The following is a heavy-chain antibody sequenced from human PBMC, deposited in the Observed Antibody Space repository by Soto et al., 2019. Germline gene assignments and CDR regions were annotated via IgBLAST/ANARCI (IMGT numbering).Heavy chain of an antibody. V-gene: IGHV1-69*06. J-gene: IGHJ6*02. D-gene: IGHD3-16*01. CDR3: ARELKAGGHFGMDF. CDR1: GGAFSTYA. Sequence: QVQLVQSGAEVKEPGSSVKVACQASGGAFSTYAISWVRQAPGQGLEWMGGVIPLFGTSNYLPKFQGRVSIVADRSTETVYMEVSRLIFDDTAVYFCARELKAGGHFGMDFWGQGTTVTGSS. CDR2: VIPLFGTS.